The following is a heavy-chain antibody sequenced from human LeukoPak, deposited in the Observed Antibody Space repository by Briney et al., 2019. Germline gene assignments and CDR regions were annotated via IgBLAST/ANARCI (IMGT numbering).Heavy chain of an antibody. V-gene: IGHV1-8*01. CDR1: GYTFTSYD. J-gene: IGHJ4*02. D-gene: IGHD2-15*01. CDR3: ARGPLDGGVVVTKPYYFDY. CDR2: MNPNSGNT. Sequence: ASVKVSCKASGYTFTSYDINWVRQATGQGLEWMGWMNPNSGNTGYAQKFQGRVTMTRDTSTSTVYMELSSLRSEDTAVYYCARGPLDGGVVVTKPYYFDYWGQGTLVTVSS.